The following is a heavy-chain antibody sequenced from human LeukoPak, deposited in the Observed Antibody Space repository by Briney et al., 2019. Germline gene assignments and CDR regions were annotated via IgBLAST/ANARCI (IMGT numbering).Heavy chain of an antibody. CDR3: ARDWVVGVVVVAAGY. CDR2: ISTYNGNT. J-gene: IGHJ4*02. D-gene: IGHD2-15*01. Sequence: ASVKVSCKASGYPFTSYGISWVRQAPGQGLEWMGWISTYNGNTNYAQKFQDIVTMTTDTSTSTAYMELKSLRSDDTAVYYCARDWVVGVVVVAAGYWGQGTLVTVS. CDR1: GYPFTSYG. V-gene: IGHV1-18*01.